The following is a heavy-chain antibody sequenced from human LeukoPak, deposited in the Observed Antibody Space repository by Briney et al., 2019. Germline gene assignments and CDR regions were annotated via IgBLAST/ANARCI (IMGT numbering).Heavy chain of an antibody. CDR3: ARGPYSSSSYFDY. CDR2: ISTSGSTI. Sequence: PGGSLRLSCAASGFTFSSYEMNWVRQAPVKGLEWVSYISTSGSTIYYADSVKGRFTISRDNAKRSLYLQMNSLRAEDTAVYYCARGPYSSSSYFDYWGQGTLVTVSS. D-gene: IGHD6-6*01. CDR1: GFTFSSYE. V-gene: IGHV3-48*03. J-gene: IGHJ4*02.